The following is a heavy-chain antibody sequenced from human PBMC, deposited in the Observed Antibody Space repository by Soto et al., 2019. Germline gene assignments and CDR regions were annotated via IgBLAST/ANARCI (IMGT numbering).Heavy chain of an antibody. Sequence: GGSLRLSCAASGFTFSSYWMSWVRQAPGKGLEWAANIKQDGSEKYYVDSVKGRFTISRDNAKNSLYLQMNSLRAEDTAVYYCARGNFPLLMVYAADYYYYYYMDVWGKGTTVTVSS. CDR3: ARGNFPLLMVYAADYYYYYYMDV. V-gene: IGHV3-7*01. CDR1: GFTFSSYW. CDR2: IKQDGSEK. J-gene: IGHJ6*03. D-gene: IGHD2-8*01.